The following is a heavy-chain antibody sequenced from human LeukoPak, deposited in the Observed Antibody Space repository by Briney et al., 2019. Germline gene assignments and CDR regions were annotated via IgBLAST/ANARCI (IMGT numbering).Heavy chain of an antibody. CDR1: GFNLINYA. D-gene: IGHD2/OR15-2a*01. V-gene: IGHV3-23*01. CDR3: ARDFQNIATDF. CDR2: ISGSGGDT. Sequence: GGSLRLSCTTSGFNLINYAMSWVRQAPGKGLEWVSGISGSGGDTNYTDSVKGRFTISRDDAKNSLYLQMNSLRAEDTAVYFCARDFQNIATDFWGRGTPVTVSS. J-gene: IGHJ4*02.